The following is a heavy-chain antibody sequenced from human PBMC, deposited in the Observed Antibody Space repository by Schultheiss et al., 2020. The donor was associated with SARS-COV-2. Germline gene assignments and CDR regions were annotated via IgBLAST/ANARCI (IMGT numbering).Heavy chain of an antibody. CDR3: ARAPPGTKGANWFDS. D-gene: IGHD2-8*01. CDR1: GGSFSCYY. J-gene: IGHJ5*01. CDR2: INHSGST. Sequence: SQTLSLTCAVYGGSFSCYYWSWIRQPPGKGLEWIGEINHSGSTNYNPSLKSRVTISVDTSKNQFSLKLSSVTAADTAVYYCARAPPGTKGANWFDSWGQGILVTVSS. V-gene: IGHV4-34*01.